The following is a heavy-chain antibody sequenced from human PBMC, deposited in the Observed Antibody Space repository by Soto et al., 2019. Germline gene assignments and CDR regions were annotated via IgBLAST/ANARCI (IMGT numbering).Heavy chain of an antibody. CDR1: GFTVSSNY. J-gene: IGHJ4*02. Sequence: VSLRLSCAASGFTVSSNYMSWVRQAPGKGLEWVSVMYSGGSTYYADSVKGRFTISRDNSKNTLCLQMNSLRAEDTAVYYCASARLRWGQDTGFKFDYCGQGTLVTVSS. CDR2: MYSGGST. CDR3: ASARLRWGQDTGFKFDY. D-gene: IGHD4-17*01. V-gene: IGHV3-53*01.